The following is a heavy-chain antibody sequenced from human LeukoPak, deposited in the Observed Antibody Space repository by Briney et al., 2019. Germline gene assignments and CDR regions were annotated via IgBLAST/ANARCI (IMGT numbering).Heavy chain of an antibody. CDR3: ASEGYDSSGPPTDY. Sequence: ASVKVSCKASGYTFTGYYMHWVRQAPGQGLEWMGGINPKNGDTNYAQKFQGRVTMTRDTSISTAYMELSRLRSDDTAVYYCASEGYDSSGPPTDYWGQGTLVTVSS. D-gene: IGHD3-22*01. CDR2: INPKNGDT. J-gene: IGHJ4*02. CDR1: GYTFTGYY. V-gene: IGHV1-2*02.